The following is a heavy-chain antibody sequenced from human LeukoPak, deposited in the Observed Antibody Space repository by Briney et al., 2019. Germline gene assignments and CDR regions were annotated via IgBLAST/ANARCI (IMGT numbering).Heavy chain of an antibody. CDR1: GFTFDKYW. CDR2: IKQDGSEK. Sequence: PGGSLRLSCAASGFTFDKYWMSWVRQAPGKGLEWVANIKQDGSEKSYVDSVKGRFTISRDNAKNSLFLQMNSLRAEDTAIYYCARDQWLAYYYHGMDVWGQGTTVTVSS. CDR3: ARDQWLAYYYHGMDV. J-gene: IGHJ6*02. D-gene: IGHD6-19*01. V-gene: IGHV3-7*01.